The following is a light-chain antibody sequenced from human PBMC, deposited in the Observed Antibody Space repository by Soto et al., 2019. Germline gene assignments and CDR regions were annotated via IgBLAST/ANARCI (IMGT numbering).Light chain of an antibody. CDR3: AAWDDSLNGRGV. Sequence: QSALTQPASVSGSPGQSITISCTGTSSDVGGYNYVSWYQQHPGKAPKLMIYEVSNRPSGVSNRFSGSKSGNTASLTITGLQSDDEAVYYCAAWDDSLNGRGVFGGGTKLTVL. J-gene: IGLJ3*02. V-gene: IGLV2-14*01. CDR2: EVS. CDR1: SSDVGGYNY.